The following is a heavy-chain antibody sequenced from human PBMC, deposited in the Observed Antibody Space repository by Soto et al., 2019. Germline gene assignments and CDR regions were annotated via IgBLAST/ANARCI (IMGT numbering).Heavy chain of an antibody. CDR2: INHSGST. CDR1: GGSFSGYY. D-gene: IGHD4-17*01. CDR3: ARDDDYHTLPGGY. Sequence: PSETLSLTCAVYGGSFSGYYWSWIRQPPGKGLEWIGEINHSGSTNYNPSLKSRVTISVDTSKNQFSLKLSSVTAADTAVYYCARDDDYHTLPGGYWGQGTLVTVSS. V-gene: IGHV4-34*01. J-gene: IGHJ4*02.